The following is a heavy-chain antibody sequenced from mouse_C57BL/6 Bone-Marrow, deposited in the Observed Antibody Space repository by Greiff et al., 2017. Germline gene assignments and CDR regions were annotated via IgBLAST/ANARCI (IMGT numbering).Heavy chain of an antibody. J-gene: IGHJ2*01. D-gene: IGHD2-3*01. CDR1: GYTFTSYG. Sequence: VQLQQSGAELARPGASVKLSCKASGYTFTSYGISWVKQRTGQGLEWIGEIYPRSGNTYYNEKFKGKATLTADKSSSPAYMELRSLTSEDSAVYFCARNGYYSYYCDCWGQGTTLTVSS. CDR2: IYPRSGNT. CDR3: ARNGYYSYYCDC. V-gene: IGHV1-81*01.